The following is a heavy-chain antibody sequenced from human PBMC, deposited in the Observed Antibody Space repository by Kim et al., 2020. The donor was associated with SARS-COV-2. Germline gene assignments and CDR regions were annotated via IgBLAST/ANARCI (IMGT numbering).Heavy chain of an antibody. D-gene: IGHD2-15*01. J-gene: IGHJ4*02. CDR3: ARAATVVTSSFDY. V-gene: IGHV4-34*01. Sequence: STPSLQSRVTLSVDTSKNQVSLKLSSVTAADTAVYYCARAATVVTSSFDYWGQGTLVTVSS.